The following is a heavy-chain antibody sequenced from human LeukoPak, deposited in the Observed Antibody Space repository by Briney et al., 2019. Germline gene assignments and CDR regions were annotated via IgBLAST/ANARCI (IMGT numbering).Heavy chain of an antibody. V-gene: IGHV3-53*01. J-gene: IGHJ3*02. CDR3: VRGGIASAFDI. Sequence: GGSLRLSCAVSGFTVSSNHMSWVRQAPGKGLEWVSVFYSGGDTHYADSVKGRFTISRDNSKNTLYLQMNSLRAEDTAVYYCVRGGIASAFDIWGQGTMVTVSS. D-gene: IGHD6-13*01. CDR2: FYSGGDT. CDR1: GFTVSSNH.